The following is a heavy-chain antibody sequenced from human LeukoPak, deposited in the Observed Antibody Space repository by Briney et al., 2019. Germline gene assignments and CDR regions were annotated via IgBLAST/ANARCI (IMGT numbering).Heavy chain of an antibody. D-gene: IGHD2-15*01. CDR1: GFIFSHYG. J-gene: IGHJ4*02. CDR2: ITSRSTT. Sequence: GGTLRLSCAASGFIFSHYGMNWVRQAPGKGLEWVSGITSRSTTYYADSVKGRFTISRDNSKNTLYLQMNSLRAEDTAIYYCATGGSYCSGGSCSDDPNYYLPFDYWGQGTLVTVSS. CDR3: ATGGSYCSGGSCSDDPNYYLPFDY. V-gene: IGHV3-23*01.